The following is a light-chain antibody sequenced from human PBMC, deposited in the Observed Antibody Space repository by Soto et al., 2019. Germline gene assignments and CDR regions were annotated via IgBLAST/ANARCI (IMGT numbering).Light chain of an antibody. V-gene: IGKV3-20*01. CDR1: QSITTS. Sequence: EIVLTQSPGTVSLSPGERATLSCRASQSITTSLAWYQRKPGQAPRLLIYDVSTRATAIPDRFSGSGSGTDFTLTLSRLEAEDLAVYYCQQYATSPLTFGGGTKVEIK. J-gene: IGKJ4*01. CDR2: DVS. CDR3: QQYATSPLT.